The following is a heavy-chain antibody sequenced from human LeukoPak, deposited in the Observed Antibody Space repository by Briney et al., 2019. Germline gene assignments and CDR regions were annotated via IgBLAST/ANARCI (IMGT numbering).Heavy chain of an antibody. D-gene: IGHD1-26*01. Sequence: GRSLRLSCAASGFTFSSYGMHWVRQAPGKGLEWVAVISYDGSNKSYADSVKGRFTISRDNSKNTLYLQMNSLKPEDTAVYYCARVDMWEVLPDDAFDNWGQGTMVTVSS. CDR1: GFTFSSYG. CDR2: ISYDGSNK. V-gene: IGHV3-30*03. J-gene: IGHJ3*02. CDR3: ARVDMWEVLPDDAFDN.